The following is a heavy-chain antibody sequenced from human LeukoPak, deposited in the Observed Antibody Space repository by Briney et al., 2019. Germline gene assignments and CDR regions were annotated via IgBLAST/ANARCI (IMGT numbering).Heavy chain of an antibody. J-gene: IGHJ4*02. Sequence: PGGSLRLSCAASGFTFSSYSMNWVRQAPGKGLEWVSSISSSSSYIYYADSVKGRFTISRDNAKNSLYLQMNSLRAEDTAVYYCAREQGGYYYDSSGYYPLAYWGQGTLVTVSS. D-gene: IGHD3-22*01. V-gene: IGHV3-21*01. CDR3: AREQGGYYYDSSGYYPLAY. CDR1: GFTFSSYS. CDR2: ISSSSSYI.